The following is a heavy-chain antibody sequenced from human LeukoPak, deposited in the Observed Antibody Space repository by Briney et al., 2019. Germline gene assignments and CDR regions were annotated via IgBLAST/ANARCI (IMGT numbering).Heavy chain of an antibody. D-gene: IGHD7-27*01. CDR3: ARDKLGIDY. Sequence: GGSLRLSCAASGFTFSSYAMHWVRQAPGKGLEWVSVIYSGGSTYYADSVKGRFTISRDNSKNTLYLQMNSLRAEDTAVYYCARDKLGIDYWGQGTLVTVSS. J-gene: IGHJ4*02. CDR2: IYSGGST. CDR1: GFTFSSYA. V-gene: IGHV3-53*01.